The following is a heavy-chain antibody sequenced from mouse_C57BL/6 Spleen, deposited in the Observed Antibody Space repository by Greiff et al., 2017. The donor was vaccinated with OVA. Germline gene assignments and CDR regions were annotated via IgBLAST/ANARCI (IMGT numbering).Heavy chain of an antibody. CDR1: GFSLTSYG. CDR2: IWSGGST. D-gene: IGHD1-1*01. Sequence: VQLVESGPGLVQPSQRLSITCTVSGFSLTSYGVHWVRQSPGKGLEWLGVIWSGGSTDYNAAFISRLSISKDNSKSQVFFKMNSLQADDTAIYYCARNSGSSYEYAMDYWGQGTSVTVSS. V-gene: IGHV2-2*01. J-gene: IGHJ4*01. CDR3: ARNSGSSYEYAMDY.